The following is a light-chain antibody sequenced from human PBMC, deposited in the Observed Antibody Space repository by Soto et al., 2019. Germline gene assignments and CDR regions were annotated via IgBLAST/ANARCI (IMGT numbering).Light chain of an antibody. CDR1: QSVSSN. V-gene: IGKV3-20*01. CDR2: GAS. J-gene: IGKJ1*01. Sequence: ESLLSQSPATLCFSPGGTAPLSLRASQSVSSNLAWYQQKPGQAPRLLIYGASTRATGIPARFSGSGSGTDFTLTISRLEPEDFAVYYCQQYGSSGTFGQGTKVDIK. CDR3: QQYGSSGT.